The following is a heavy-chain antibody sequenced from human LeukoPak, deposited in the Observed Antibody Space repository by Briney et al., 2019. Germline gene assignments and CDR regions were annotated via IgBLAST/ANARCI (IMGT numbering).Heavy chain of an antibody. CDR3: ARDDGSGSY. Sequence: GASVNVSCMASGYTFTIYGISLVRQAPGQGLEWMGWISAYNGNTNYAQELQGRVTMTTDTSTSTAYMELRSLRSDDTAVYYCARDDGSGSYWGQGTLVTVSS. D-gene: IGHD3-10*01. J-gene: IGHJ4*02. CDR2: ISAYNGNT. CDR1: GYTFTIYG. V-gene: IGHV1-18*01.